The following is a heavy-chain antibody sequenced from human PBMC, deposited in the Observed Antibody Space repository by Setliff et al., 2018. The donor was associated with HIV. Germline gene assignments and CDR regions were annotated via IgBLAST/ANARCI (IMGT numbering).Heavy chain of an antibody. Sequence: TSETLSLTCTVSGGSISSSSHYWGWIRQPPGKGLEWIGNIYYSGSIYYNPSLKSRVTISVDTSKNQFSLRLSSVTAADTAVYYCARPRLRGSGAFDIWGQGTMVTVSS. CDR1: GGSISSSSHY. CDR2: IYYSGSI. J-gene: IGHJ3*02. CDR3: ARPRLRGSGAFDI. V-gene: IGHV4-39*01. D-gene: IGHD2-21*01.